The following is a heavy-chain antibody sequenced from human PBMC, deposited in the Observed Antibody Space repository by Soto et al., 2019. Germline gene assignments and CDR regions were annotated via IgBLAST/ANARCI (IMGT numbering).Heavy chain of an antibody. CDR1: GYTFTSYA. Sequence: APVKVSCKASGYTFTSYAIHWVLKAPGQGLEWMGWINCVNGNTKYSQKLQGRLTITRDTSASTAYMELSSLRSEDTAVYFCAREHDSWSLYAFDMWGQGTMVTVSS. D-gene: IGHD3-3*01. V-gene: IGHV1-3*01. CDR2: INCVNGNT. J-gene: IGHJ3*02. CDR3: AREHDSWSLYAFDM.